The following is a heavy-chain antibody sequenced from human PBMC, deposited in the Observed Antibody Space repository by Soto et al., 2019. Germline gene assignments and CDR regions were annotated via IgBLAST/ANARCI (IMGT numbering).Heavy chain of an antibody. CDR3: AKDGVSIAAAGTNYYYYGMDV. J-gene: IGHJ6*02. CDR2: ISWNSGSI. D-gene: IGHD6-13*01. V-gene: IGHV3-9*01. Sequence: EVQLVESGGGLVQPGRSLRLSCAASGFTFDDYAMHWVRQAPGKGLEWVSGISWNSGSIGYADSVKGRFTISRDNAKNSLYLQMNSLRAEDTALYYCAKDGVSIAAAGTNYYYYGMDVWGQGTTVTVSS. CDR1: GFTFDDYA.